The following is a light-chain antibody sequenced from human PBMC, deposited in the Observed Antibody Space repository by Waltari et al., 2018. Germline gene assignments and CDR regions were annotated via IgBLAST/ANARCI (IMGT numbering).Light chain of an antibody. CDR2: STY. V-gene: IGKV3-20*01. CDR1: QTVSTIA. CDR3: QQYDGIVVT. Sequence: EIVLTQSQGTLSLSPGERATISCRASQTVSTIALSWYQQKPGQAPRVLIYSTYNRATGIPDRFSVSGSGTDFTLTINRLAPEDFAMYYCQQYDGIVVTFGGGTKVEI. J-gene: IGKJ4*01.